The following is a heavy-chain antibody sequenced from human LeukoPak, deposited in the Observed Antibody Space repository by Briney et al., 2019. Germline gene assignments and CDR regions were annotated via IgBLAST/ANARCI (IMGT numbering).Heavy chain of an antibody. CDR2: IWYDESKK. CDR3: AKDKQVGTFDY. V-gene: IGHV3-33*06. D-gene: IGHD1-26*01. Sequence: GGSLRLSCVVSGLTFSGSGFHWVRQAPGKGLEWVAIIWYDESKKYYADSVKGLFTISKDNSKDTVYLQMNSLRVEDTAVYYCAKDKQVGTFDYWGQGTLVTVSS. J-gene: IGHJ4*02. CDR1: GLTFSGSG.